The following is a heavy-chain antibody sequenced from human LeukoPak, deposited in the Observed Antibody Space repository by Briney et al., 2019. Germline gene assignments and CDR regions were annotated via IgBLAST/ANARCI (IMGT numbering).Heavy chain of an antibody. CDR3: AQDGASLRFDN. CDR1: GFTLSSNS. J-gene: IGHJ4*02. V-gene: IGHV3-23*01. Sequence: GGSLRLSCAASGFTLSSNSMNWVRQAPGKGLGWFSGMSGSDDTQWSTDSVKGRFIISRDNSKTTLYLQMNSLRAEDTAVYYCAQDGASLRFDNWGQGTLVTVSS. D-gene: IGHD4-17*01. CDR2: MSGSDDTQ.